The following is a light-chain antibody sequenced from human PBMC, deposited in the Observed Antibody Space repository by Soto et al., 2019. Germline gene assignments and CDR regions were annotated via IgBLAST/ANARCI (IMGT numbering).Light chain of an antibody. V-gene: IGKV3-15*01. CDR2: GAS. Sequence: EIVLTQSPDTLSVSPGKRATLSCMASQSISRPLAWYQQKPGQAPRLLIYGASTRATGIPAWFSGSGSGTEFTLTISRLQSEDFAVYYCQQYNNWPLAFGQGTRLEIK. CDR1: QSISRP. CDR3: QQYNNWPLA. J-gene: IGKJ5*01.